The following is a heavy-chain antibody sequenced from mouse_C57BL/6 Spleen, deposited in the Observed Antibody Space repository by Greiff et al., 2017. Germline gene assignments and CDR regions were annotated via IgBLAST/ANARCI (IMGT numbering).Heavy chain of an antibody. J-gene: IGHJ1*03. CDR1: GFTFSSYA. V-gene: IGHV5-4*01. CDR3: ARDEGYYYGSSYGYFDV. CDR2: ISDGGSYT. D-gene: IGHD1-1*01. Sequence: EVQLVESGGGLVKPGGSQKLSCAASGFTFSSYAMSWVRQTPEKRLEWVATISDGGSYTYYPDNVKGRFTISRDNAKNNLYLQMSHLKSEDTAMYYCARDEGYYYGSSYGYFDVWGTGTTVTVSS.